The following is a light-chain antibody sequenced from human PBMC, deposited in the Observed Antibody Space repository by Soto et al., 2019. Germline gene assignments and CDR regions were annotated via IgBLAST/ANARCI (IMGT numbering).Light chain of an antibody. CDR2: DVS. CDR1: SSDIGDSNF. J-gene: IGLJ1*01. V-gene: IGLV2-14*01. Sequence: QSVLAQPASVSGSPGQSITISCTGTSSDIGDSNFVSWYQHHPGKAPKLLIYDVSDRPSRISSRFSGSKSANMASLTISGLQAEDEALYYCSSYTSTTTVRFVFGTGTKVTVL. CDR3: SSYTSTTTVRFV.